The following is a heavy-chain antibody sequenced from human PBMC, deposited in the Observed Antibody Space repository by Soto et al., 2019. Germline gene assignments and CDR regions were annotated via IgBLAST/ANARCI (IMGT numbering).Heavy chain of an antibody. CDR3: ARITVDTYLNYWLDP. J-gene: IGHJ5*01. CDR1: GDSVTSGDYY. V-gene: IGHV4-61*08. D-gene: IGHD5-18*01. CDR2: IYYSGNT. Sequence: PSETLSLTCTVSGDSVTSGDYYWSWIRQPPGKGLEWIGYIYYSGNTNYSPSLKSRVAISLDTSNNHFSLKLSSVTAADTAVYFCARITVDTYLNYWLDPCGQGTMVTVSS.